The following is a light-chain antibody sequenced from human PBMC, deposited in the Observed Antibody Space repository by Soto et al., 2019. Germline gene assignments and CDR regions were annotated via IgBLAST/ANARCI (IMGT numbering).Light chain of an antibody. Sequence: EIVLTQSPGTLSLSPGERATLSCRASQSVRSSHLAWYQQKPGQAPRLLIHGASRRAPDIPHRFSGSGSGTELTLTSSRLEPEDFAVYYCQQYAGSPPTVGQRTNVEIK. V-gene: IGKV3-20*01. CDR3: QQYAGSPPT. J-gene: IGKJ1*01. CDR1: QSVRSSH. CDR2: GAS.